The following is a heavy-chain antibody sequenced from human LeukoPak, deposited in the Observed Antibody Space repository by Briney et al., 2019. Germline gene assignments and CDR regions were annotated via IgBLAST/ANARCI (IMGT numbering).Heavy chain of an antibody. CDR3: ARTPEAIDQYQLLFGWFDP. J-gene: IGHJ5*02. V-gene: IGHV1-69*05. Sequence: SVKVSCKASGGTFSSYAISWVRQAPGQGLEWMGGIIPIFGTANYAQKFQGRVTITTDESTSTAYMELSSLRSEDTAVYYCARTPEAIDQYQLLFGWFDPWGQGTLVSVSS. CDR2: IIPIFGTA. D-gene: IGHD2-2*01. CDR1: GGTFSSYA.